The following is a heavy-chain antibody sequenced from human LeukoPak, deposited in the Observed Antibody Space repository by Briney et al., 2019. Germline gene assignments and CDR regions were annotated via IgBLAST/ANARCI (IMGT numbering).Heavy chain of an antibody. Sequence: PGGSLSLSCAASGFTFSSYAMSWVRQAPGKGLGWVSGISGSGGSTYYPDSVKGRFTISRDNSKNTLYLQMNSLRAEDTAVYYCAKGTLAHYYDSSGYYHLSFDYWGQGTLVTVSS. J-gene: IGHJ4*02. CDR3: AKGTLAHYYDSSGYYHLSFDY. CDR2: ISGSGGST. V-gene: IGHV3-23*01. CDR1: GFTFSSYA. D-gene: IGHD3-22*01.